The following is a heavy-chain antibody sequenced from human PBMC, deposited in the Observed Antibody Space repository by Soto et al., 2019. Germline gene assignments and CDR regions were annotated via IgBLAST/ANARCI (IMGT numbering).Heavy chain of an antibody. J-gene: IGHJ4*02. D-gene: IGHD3-22*01. V-gene: IGHV4-31*03. CDR1: GGSISSGGYY. CDR2: IYYSGST. Sequence: SLTCTVSGGSISSGGYYWSWIRQHPGKGLEWIGYIYYSGSTYYNPSLKSRVTISVDTSKNQFSLKLSSVTAADTAVYYCARDTATYYYDSSGYLSYYFDYWGQGTLVTVSS. CDR3: ARDTATYYYDSSGYLSYYFDY.